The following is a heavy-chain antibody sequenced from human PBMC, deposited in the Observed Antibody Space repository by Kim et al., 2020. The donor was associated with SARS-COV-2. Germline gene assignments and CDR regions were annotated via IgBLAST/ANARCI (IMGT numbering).Heavy chain of an antibody. CDR2: IFYRGTT. CDR3: VCHRQQHQLGSFDY. J-gene: IGHJ4*02. V-gene: IGHV4-59*13. Sequence: SETLSLTCTVSGDSISRYYWSWIRQPPGKRPEWIGNIFYRGTTNYNSSLKSRVTISVDTSENQFSLKLPSITAADTAVYYCVCHRQQHQLGSFDYCGQG. CDR1: GDSISRYY. D-gene: IGHD6-13*01.